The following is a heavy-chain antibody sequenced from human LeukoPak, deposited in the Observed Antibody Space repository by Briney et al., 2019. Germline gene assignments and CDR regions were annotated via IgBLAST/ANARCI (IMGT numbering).Heavy chain of an antibody. CDR1: GYTFTGYY. Sequence: ASVKVSCKASGYTFTGYYMHWVRQAPGQGLEWMGWINPNSGGTNYAQKFQGRVTMTRDTSISTAYMELSRLNSDDTAVYYCAKNMGYGDYWYFDLWGRGTLVTVSS. V-gene: IGHV1-2*02. J-gene: IGHJ2*01. CDR3: AKNMGYGDYWYFDL. CDR2: INPNSGGT. D-gene: IGHD4-17*01.